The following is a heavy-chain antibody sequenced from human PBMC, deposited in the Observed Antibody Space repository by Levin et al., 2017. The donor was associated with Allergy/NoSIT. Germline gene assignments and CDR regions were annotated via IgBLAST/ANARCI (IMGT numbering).Heavy chain of an antibody. Sequence: SLKISCAASGFTFDDYAMHWVRQAPGKGLEWVSGISWNSGSIGYADSVKGRFTISRDNAKNSLYLQMNSLRAEDTALYYCAKDIRSYSSGWYRAFDIWGQGTMVTVSS. CDR3: AKDIRSYSSGWYRAFDI. J-gene: IGHJ3*02. D-gene: IGHD6-19*01. CDR2: ISWNSGSI. V-gene: IGHV3-9*01. CDR1: GFTFDDYA.